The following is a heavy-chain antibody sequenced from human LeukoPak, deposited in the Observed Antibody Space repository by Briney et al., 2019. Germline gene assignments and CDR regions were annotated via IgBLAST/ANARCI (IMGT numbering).Heavy chain of an antibody. D-gene: IGHD1-26*01. CDR1: GGSISSSSYY. CDR3: ARATIVGATRAFDI. J-gene: IGHJ3*02. Sequence: SETLSLTCTVSGGSISSSSYYWGWIRQPPGKGLEWIGSIYYSGSTYYNPSLKSRVTISVDTSKNQFSLKLSSVTAADTAVYYCARATIVGATRAFDIWGQGTMVTVSS. CDR2: IYYSGST. V-gene: IGHV4-39*07.